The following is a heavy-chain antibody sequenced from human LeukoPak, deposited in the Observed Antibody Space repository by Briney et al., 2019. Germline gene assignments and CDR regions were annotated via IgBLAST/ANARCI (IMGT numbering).Heavy chain of an antibody. CDR3: AKDPRAY. CDR2: ISYDGSNK. CDR1: GFTFSSYV. V-gene: IGHV3-30*18. Sequence: GGSLRLSCAASGFTFSSYVMHWVRQAPGKGLEWVAVISYDGSNKYYADSVKGRFTISRDNSKNTLYLQMNSLRAEDTAVYYCAKDPRAYWGQGTLVTVSS. J-gene: IGHJ4*02.